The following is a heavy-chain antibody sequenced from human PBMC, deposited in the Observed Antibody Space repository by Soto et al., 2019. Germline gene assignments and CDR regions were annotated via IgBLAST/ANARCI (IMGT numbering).Heavy chain of an antibody. V-gene: IGHV3-23*01. J-gene: IGHJ3*01. D-gene: IGHD7-27*01. CDR1: GFISNNYA. CDR2: IGGTDGDSDGVP. Sequence: VQLLESGGDLVQPGGSLRLSCVASGFISNNYAMSWVRQAPGKGLEWVSTIGGTDGDSDGVPWYEDSVKGWFTISRDSSANTLFLHMDNLRAEDSALYYCVKRGRNWGAFDFWGQGTTVVVSS. CDR3: VKRGRNWGAFDF.